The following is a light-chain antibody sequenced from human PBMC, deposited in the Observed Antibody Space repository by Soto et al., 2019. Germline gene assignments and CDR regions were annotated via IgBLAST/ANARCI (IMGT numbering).Light chain of an antibody. CDR1: QSVFSNSNNKNY. CDR2: WAS. Sequence: DIVMTQYPDSLAVSLGERATTNCKSSQSVFSNSNNKNYLAWYQQKPRQPPKLLIYWASTRESGVPDRFSGSGSGTDFTLTISSLQAEDVAVYYCHQFYTTPQTFGQGTRLEIK. CDR3: HQFYTTPQT. J-gene: IGKJ5*01. V-gene: IGKV4-1*01.